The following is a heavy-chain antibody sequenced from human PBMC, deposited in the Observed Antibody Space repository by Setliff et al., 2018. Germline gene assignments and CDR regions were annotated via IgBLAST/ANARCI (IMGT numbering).Heavy chain of an antibody. D-gene: IGHD5-18*01. CDR2: MNPGRGSR. V-gene: IGHV1-46*01. J-gene: IGHJ6*03. CDR1: GYIFTNYY. Sequence: ASVKVSCKTSGYIFTNYYVHWVRQAPGQGLEWMGVMNPGRGSRNYAQRFQGRVTMTSDTSTSTVYIELSSLRSEDTALYYCARGGHIRYDYYYMDVWGKGTTVTVSS. CDR3: ARGGHIRYDYYYMDV.